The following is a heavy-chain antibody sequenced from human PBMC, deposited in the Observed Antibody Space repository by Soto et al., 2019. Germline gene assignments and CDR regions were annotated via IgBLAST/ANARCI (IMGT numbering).Heavy chain of an antibody. CDR1: GFTFSNYG. CDR2: IWYDGSNK. CDR3: ARERIAPARTAYFDY. J-gene: IGHJ4*02. D-gene: IGHD6-13*01. Sequence: QVQLVESGGGVVRPGRSLRLSCAASGFTFSNYGMHWVRQAPGKGLEWVAAIWYDGSNKYYADSVKGRVTITRDISKNTWYLQTDSLRAEDTGVYYCARERIAPARTAYFDYWRQGTLVTVSP. V-gene: IGHV3-33*01.